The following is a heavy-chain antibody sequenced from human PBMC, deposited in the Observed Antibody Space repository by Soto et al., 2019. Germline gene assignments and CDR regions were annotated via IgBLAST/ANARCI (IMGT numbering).Heavy chain of an antibody. J-gene: IGHJ2*01. Sequence: SVKVSCKASGGTFRSYAISWLRQSPGQGLVWMGGIIPIFGTANYAQKFQGRVTITADESTSTAYMELSSLRSEDTAVYYCARDPAVAGTDWYFDLWGRGTLVTVSS. CDR3: ARDPAVAGTDWYFDL. CDR2: IIPIFGTA. V-gene: IGHV1-69*13. CDR1: GGTFRSYA. D-gene: IGHD6-19*01.